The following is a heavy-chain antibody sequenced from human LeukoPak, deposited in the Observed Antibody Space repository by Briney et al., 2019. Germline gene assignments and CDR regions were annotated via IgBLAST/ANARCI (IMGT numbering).Heavy chain of an antibody. CDR3: AKDAMYSSGWFDY. D-gene: IGHD6-19*01. CDR1: GFTFDDYA. Sequence: GGSLRLSCAASGFTFDDYAMHWVRQAPGKGLEWVSGISWNSGSIGYADSVKGRFTISRDNAKSSLYLQMNSLRAEDTALYYCAKDAMYSSGWFDYWGQGTLVTVSS. J-gene: IGHJ4*02. CDR2: ISWNSGSI. V-gene: IGHV3-9*01.